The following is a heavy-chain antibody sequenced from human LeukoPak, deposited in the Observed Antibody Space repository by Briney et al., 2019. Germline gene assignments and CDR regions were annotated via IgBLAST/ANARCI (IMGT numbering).Heavy chain of an antibody. CDR1: GGPLNNYY. D-gene: IGHD3-10*01. Sequence: SETLSLTCAVYGGPLNNYYWSWIRQPPGKGLEWIGEVNRSGSTNRNPSLKSRVSISIQTSKNQFSLKLTSVTAADTAVYYCARPEAYGSGSSPWGQGTLVTVSS. J-gene: IGHJ5*02. CDR3: ARPEAYGSGSSP. CDR2: VNRSGST. V-gene: IGHV4-34*01.